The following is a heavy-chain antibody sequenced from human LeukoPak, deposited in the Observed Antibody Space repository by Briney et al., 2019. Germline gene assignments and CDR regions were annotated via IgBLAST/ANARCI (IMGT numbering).Heavy chain of an antibody. J-gene: IGHJ4*02. CDR2: LHSGGGT. D-gene: IGHD2/OR15-2a*01. V-gene: IGHV3-66*01. Sequence: GGSLRLSCAVSGFTVSGNYMSWVRQAPGPGLEWVSVLHSGGGTFYTDSVRRRFTISRDNFKNTLYLQLNSLTDEDTAVYYCARDSQYYFLDYWGQGTQVTVSS. CDR3: ARDSQYYFLDY. CDR1: GFTVSGNY.